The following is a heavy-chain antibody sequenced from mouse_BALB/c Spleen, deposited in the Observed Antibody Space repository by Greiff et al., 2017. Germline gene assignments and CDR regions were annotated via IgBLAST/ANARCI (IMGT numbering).Heavy chain of an antibody. CDR3: ARWGNYGDAMDD. Sequence: DVQLVESGGGLVKPGGSLKLSCAASGFTFSSYTMSWVRQTPEKRLEWVATISSGGGNTYYPDSVKGRFTISSDNAKNNLYLQMSSLRSEDTALEYCARWGNYGDAMDDWGQGTSVTVSS. D-gene: IGHD2-1*01. V-gene: IGHV5-9*03. J-gene: IGHJ4*01. CDR1: GFTFSSYT. CDR2: ISSGGGNT.